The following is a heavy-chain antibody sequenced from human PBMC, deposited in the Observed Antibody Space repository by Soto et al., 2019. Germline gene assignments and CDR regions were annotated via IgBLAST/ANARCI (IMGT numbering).Heavy chain of an antibody. CDR2: VDPNGGGT. CDR3: TTWVDYGDYEGFDF. V-gene: IGHV1-2*04. Sequence: ASVKVSCKASGYTFTSYAMHWVRQAPGQGLEWMGWVDPNGGGTNSAQKFQGSVTMTRDTSITTVYLELSRLKTNDTATYFCTTWVDYGDYEGFDFWGQGTLVTVSS. J-gene: IGHJ4*02. D-gene: IGHD4-17*01. CDR1: GYTFTSYA.